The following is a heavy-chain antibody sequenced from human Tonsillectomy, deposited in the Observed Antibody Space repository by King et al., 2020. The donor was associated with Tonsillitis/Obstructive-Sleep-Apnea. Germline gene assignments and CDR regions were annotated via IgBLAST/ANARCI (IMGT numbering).Heavy chain of an antibody. Sequence: VQLVESGGGLVQPGRSLXLSCAASGFTFDDYAMHWVRQAPGKGLEWVSGISWNSAGIGYADSVKGRFTISRDNAKNSLYLQMNSLRAEDTALYYCAKDAYSSAWYADYWGQGTLVTVSS. J-gene: IGHJ4*02. D-gene: IGHD6-19*01. CDR2: ISWNSAGI. V-gene: IGHV3-9*01. CDR3: AKDAYSSAWYADY. CDR1: GFTFDDYA.